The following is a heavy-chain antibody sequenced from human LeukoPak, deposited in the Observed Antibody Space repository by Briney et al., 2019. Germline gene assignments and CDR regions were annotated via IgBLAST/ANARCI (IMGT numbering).Heavy chain of an antibody. J-gene: IGHJ4*02. CDR1: GGSISSGGYY. Sequence: PSQTLSLTCTVSGGSISSGGYYWSWIRQHPGKGLEWIGYIYYSGRTYYNPSLKSRVTISVDTSKRQFSLKLSSVTAADTAVYYCARAPDYYDSSAPPGYFDYWGQRTLVTVSS. V-gene: IGHV4-31*03. CDR2: IYYSGRT. D-gene: IGHD3-22*01. CDR3: ARAPDYYDSSAPPGYFDY.